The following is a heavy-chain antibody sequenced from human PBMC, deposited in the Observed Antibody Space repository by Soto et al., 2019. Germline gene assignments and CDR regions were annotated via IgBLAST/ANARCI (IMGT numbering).Heavy chain of an antibody. CDR2: ISSSSSDK. V-gene: IGHV3-21*01. J-gene: IGHJ6*02. Sequence: GGSLRLSCAASGFTFSSYSMNWVRQAPGKGLEWVSSISSSSSDKYYADSVKGRFTISRDNAKNSLYLQMNSLRAEDTAVYYCARDLQLHYYGSGSYLVQYCSCCMDFWGQGTTVTVS. D-gene: IGHD3-10*01. CDR3: ARDLQLHYYGSGSYLVQYCSCCMDF. CDR1: GFTFSSYS.